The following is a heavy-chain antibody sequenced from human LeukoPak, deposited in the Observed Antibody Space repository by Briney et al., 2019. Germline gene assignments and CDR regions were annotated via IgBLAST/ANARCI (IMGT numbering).Heavy chain of an antibody. CDR2: INPSGGST. V-gene: IGHV1-46*01. CDR1: GYTFTSYY. CDR3: ARGAGSSSWYYYYGMDV. Sequence: ASVKVSCKASGYTFTSYYMHWVRQAPGQGLEWMGNINPSGGSTSYAQKFQGRVTMTRDTSTSTVYMEVSSLRSEDTGVYYCARGAGSSSWYYYYGMDVWGQGTTVTVSS. J-gene: IGHJ6*02. D-gene: IGHD6-13*01.